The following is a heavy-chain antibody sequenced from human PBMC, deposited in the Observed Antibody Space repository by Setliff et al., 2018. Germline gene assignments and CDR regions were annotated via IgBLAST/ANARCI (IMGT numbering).Heavy chain of an antibody. D-gene: IGHD6-13*01. J-gene: IGHJ4*02. Sequence: GGSLRLSCAASGFTFNTYAMSWVRQPPGKGLEWVSSISDTALGIYYADSVRGRFTISRDNSKKTLYLQMNSLRAEDTAVYYCVKDVVGYSSTWPKRDYFDYWGQGTLVTLSS. V-gene: IGHV3-23*01. CDR1: GFTFNTYA. CDR2: ISDTALGI. CDR3: VKDVVGYSSTWPKRDYFDY.